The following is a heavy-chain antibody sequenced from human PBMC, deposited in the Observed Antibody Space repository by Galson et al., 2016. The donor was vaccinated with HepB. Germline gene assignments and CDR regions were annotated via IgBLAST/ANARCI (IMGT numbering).Heavy chain of an antibody. J-gene: IGHJ6*02. D-gene: IGHD3-10*01. CDR2: ISWDGRSP. Sequence: SLRLSCAASGFTFDDYTMHWVRQPPGKGLEWISLISWDGRSPFYTDSVEGRFPISRDNRKNTLYLQMNSLTIDDTALYYCGKDWGSLWESSGKGMDVWGQGTTVIVSS. CDR3: GKDWGSLWESSGKGMDV. V-gene: IGHV3-43*01. CDR1: GFTFDDYT.